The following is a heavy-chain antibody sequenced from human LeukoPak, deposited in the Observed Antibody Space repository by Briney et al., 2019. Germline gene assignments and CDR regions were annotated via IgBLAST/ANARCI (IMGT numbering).Heavy chain of an antibody. CDR1: GFTVNNYG. CDR2: ISGGGGNT. J-gene: IGHJ4*02. D-gene: IGHD6-13*01. V-gene: IGHV3-23*01. Sequence: GGSLRLSCAASGFTVNNYGMNWVRQAPGKGLEWVSVISGGGGNTYYADSVKGRFTISRDKSKNTVDLQMNSLRAEDTAIYCCARDGSSSSYYFDYWGQGTLVTVSS. CDR3: ARDGSSSSYYFDY.